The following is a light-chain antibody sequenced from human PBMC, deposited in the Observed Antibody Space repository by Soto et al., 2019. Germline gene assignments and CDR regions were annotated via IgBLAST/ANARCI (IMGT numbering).Light chain of an antibody. V-gene: IGKV3-20*01. CDR3: HHYGNSPPFT. J-gene: IGKJ3*01. CDR1: QSVSSSY. Sequence: EIVLTQSPGTLSLSPGERATLSCRASQSVSSSYLAWYQQKPGQTPRLLIYGASSRATGIPDRFSGSGSGTDFTLTISRREPEDVAVYYCHHYGNSPPFTFGPGTKVDIK. CDR2: GAS.